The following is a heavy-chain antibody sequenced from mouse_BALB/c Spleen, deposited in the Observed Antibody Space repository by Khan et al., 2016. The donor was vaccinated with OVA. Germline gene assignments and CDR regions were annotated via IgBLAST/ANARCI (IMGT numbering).Heavy chain of an antibody. Sequence: EVELVESGGGLVQPGGSLRLSCATSEFTFADYYMSWVRQPPGKALEWLGFIRNIANGYTTEYSASVKGRFTISRDNSQSILYLQMNTLRPEDSATYYCARDNPIPMDYWGQGTSVTVSS. CDR2: IRNIANGYTT. CDR3: ARDNPIPMDY. J-gene: IGHJ4*01. D-gene: IGHD2-14*01. V-gene: IGHV7-3*02. CDR1: EFTFADYY.